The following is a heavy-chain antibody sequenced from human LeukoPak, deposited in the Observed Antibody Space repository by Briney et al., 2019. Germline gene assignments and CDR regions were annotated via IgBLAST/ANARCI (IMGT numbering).Heavy chain of an antibody. Sequence: SETLSLTCTVSGGSISSSSYYWGWIRQPPGKGLEWIGSIYYSGSTYYNPSLKSRVTISVDTSKNQFSLKLSSVTAADTAVYYCARLWAGTLSLWFGAQNWFDPWGQGTLVTVSS. D-gene: IGHD3-10*01. CDR1: GGSISSSSYY. V-gene: IGHV4-39*01. J-gene: IGHJ5*02. CDR2: IYYSGST. CDR3: ARLWAGTLSLWFGAQNWFDP.